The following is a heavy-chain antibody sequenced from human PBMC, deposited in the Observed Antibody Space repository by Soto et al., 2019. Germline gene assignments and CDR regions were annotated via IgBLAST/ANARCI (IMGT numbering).Heavy chain of an antibody. Sequence: QVQLVESGGGVVQPGRSLRLSCATSGFTFSTYGMHWDRQAPGKGLEWVAVISSDGSNKYQADSVKGRFTISRDNSKNTLYLQMNSLRAEDTAVYYCAKAKYSGSSYFDYWGQGTLVTVSS. CDR3: AKAKYSGSSYFDY. CDR2: ISSDGSNK. CDR1: GFTFSTYG. J-gene: IGHJ4*02. D-gene: IGHD1-26*01. V-gene: IGHV3-30*18.